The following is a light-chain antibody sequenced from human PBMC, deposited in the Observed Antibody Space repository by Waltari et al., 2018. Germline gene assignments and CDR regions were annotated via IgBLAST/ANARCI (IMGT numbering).Light chain of an antibody. CDR2: STN. CDR3: VLYMGSGIVV. V-gene: IGLV8-61*01. CDR1: SGSVSTSYY. J-gene: IGLJ2*01. Sequence: QTVVTQEPSFSVSPGGTVTLTCGLSSGSVSTSYYPSWYQQTPGQAPRTLISSTNTRSSGVPERFAGSSLGNKAALTITGAQADDESDYYCVLYMGSGIVVFGGGTKLTVL.